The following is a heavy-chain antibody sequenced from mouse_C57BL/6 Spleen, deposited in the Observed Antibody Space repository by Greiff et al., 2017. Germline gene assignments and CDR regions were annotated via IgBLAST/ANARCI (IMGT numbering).Heavy chain of an antibody. V-gene: IGHV1-39*01. CDR1: GYSFTDYN. CDR3: ARKEDKSNCCDY. CDR2: INPNYGTT. J-gene: IGHJ2*01. Sequence: EVKLVESGPELVKPGASVKISCTASGYSFTDYNMNWVKQSNGKSLEWIGVINPNYGTTSYNQKFKGKATVTVDQSSSTAYMQLNSLTSEDTAVYNCARKEDKSNCCDYWGQGTTLTVAS. D-gene: IGHD1-3*01.